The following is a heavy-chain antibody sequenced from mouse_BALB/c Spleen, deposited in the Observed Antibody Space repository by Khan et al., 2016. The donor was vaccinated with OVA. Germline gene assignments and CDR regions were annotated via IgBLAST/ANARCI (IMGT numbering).Heavy chain of an antibody. CDR2: IIYTGYT. J-gene: IGHJ3*01. D-gene: IGHD2-12*01. Sequence: EVQLQESGPSLVKPSQTLSLTCSVTGDSITSGYWNWIRKFPGNKLEYMGYIIYTGYTYYNPSLKSRISITRHTSKNPSYLQLSSVTDEDTATYYCARSTYRYAFVYWGQGTLVTVSA. CDR1: GDSITSGY. CDR3: ARSTYRYAFVY. V-gene: IGHV3-8*02.